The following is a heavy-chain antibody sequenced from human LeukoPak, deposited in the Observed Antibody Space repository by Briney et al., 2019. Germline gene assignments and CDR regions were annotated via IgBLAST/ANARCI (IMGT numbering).Heavy chain of an antibody. CDR3: ARSDRGYSGYGIDY. J-gene: IGHJ4*02. D-gene: IGHD5-12*01. CDR2: FDPGDGEI. Sequence: ASVKVSCKVSGYTLTELSIHWVRQAPGKGFEWMGGFDPGDGEIIYAQKFQDRVTMTEDTSTDTAYMELSSLKSEDTAVYYCARSDRGYSGYGIDYWGQGTLVTVSS. V-gene: IGHV1-24*01. CDR1: GYTLTELS.